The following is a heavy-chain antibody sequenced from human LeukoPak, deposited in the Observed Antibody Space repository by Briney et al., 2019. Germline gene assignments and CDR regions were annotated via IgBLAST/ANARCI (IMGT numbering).Heavy chain of an antibody. CDR3: ARDRVGATDYFDY. V-gene: IGHV3-30-3*01. J-gene: IGHJ4*02. CDR2: ISYDGSNT. D-gene: IGHD1-26*01. CDR1: GFTFSSYA. Sequence: GGSLRLSCAASGFTFSSYAMHWVRQAPGKGLEWVAVISYDGSNTYYADSVKGRFTISRDNSKSTLYLQMNSLRAEDTAVYYCARDRVGATDYFDYWGQGTLVTVSS.